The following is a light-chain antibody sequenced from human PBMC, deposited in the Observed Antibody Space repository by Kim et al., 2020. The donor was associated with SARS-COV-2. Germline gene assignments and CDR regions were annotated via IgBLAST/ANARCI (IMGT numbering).Light chain of an antibody. CDR2: EVG. CDR1: SSDVGGYNY. CDR3: TSHAGINNFPYV. Sequence: QSALTQPPSASGSPGQSVTISCTGTSSDVGGYNYVSWYQQHPGKAPKLIIYEVGKRPSGVPDRFSGSKSGNTASLTISGLQAEDEADYYCTSHAGINNFPYVFGTGTKVTVL. V-gene: IGLV2-8*01. J-gene: IGLJ1*01.